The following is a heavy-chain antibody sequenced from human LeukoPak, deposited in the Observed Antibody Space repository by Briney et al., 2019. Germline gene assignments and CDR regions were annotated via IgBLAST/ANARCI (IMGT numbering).Heavy chain of an antibody. CDR3: ARSSGTGTFSY. D-gene: IGHD6-25*01. Sequence: SETLSLTCTVSGDSISRSTYYWAWIRQPPGKGLEWIGSVYYGRSPYFNPSLESRATISVDTSKNHFSLKMSSVTAADTAVYYCARSSGTGTFSYRGQGTLVTVSS. CDR1: GDSISRSTYY. J-gene: IGHJ4*02. CDR2: VYYGRSP. V-gene: IGHV4-39*02.